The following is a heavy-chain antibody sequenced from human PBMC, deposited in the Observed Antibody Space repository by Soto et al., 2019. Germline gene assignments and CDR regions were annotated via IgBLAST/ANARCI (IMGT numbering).Heavy chain of an antibody. CDR2: INAGNGNT. CDR1: GYTFTGYA. V-gene: IGHV1-3*05. J-gene: IGHJ4*02. Sequence: QVQLVQSGAEEKKPGASVKVSCKASGYTFTGYAMHWVRQAPGQRLEWMGWINAGNGNTKYSQKLQGRATITRDTSASTAYMELSSLRSEDTAVYYCARAVAVPADFDYWGQGTLVTVSS. D-gene: IGHD6-19*01. CDR3: ARAVAVPADFDY.